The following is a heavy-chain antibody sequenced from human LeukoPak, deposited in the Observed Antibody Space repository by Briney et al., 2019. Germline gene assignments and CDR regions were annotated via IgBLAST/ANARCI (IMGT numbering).Heavy chain of an antibody. CDR1: GGTFSSYA. V-gene: IGHV1-69*13. CDR2: IIPIFGTA. D-gene: IGHD1-1*01. CDR3: ARDRGRVQLERLAGYYYYYYMDV. Sequence: WASVKVSCKASGGTFSSYAISWVRQAPGQGLEWMGGIIPIFGTANYAQKFQGRVTITADESTSTAYMELSSLRSEDTAVYYCARDRGRVQLERLAGYYYYYYMDVWGKGTTVTVSS. J-gene: IGHJ6*03.